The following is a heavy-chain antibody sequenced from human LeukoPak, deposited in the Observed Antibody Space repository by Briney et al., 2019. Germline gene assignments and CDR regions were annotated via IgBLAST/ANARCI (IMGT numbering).Heavy chain of an antibody. CDR3: ARCGIAAAGRFDP. CDR1: GFTFSSFG. D-gene: IGHD6-13*01. V-gene: IGHV3-33*01. J-gene: IGHJ5*02. CDR2: IWYDGTNK. Sequence: PGRSLRLSCAASGFTFSSFGMHWVRQAPGKGLEWVAVIWYDGTNKYYADSVKGRFTISRDNSKNTLYLQMNSLRAEDTAVYYCARCGIAAAGRFDPWGQGTLVTVSS.